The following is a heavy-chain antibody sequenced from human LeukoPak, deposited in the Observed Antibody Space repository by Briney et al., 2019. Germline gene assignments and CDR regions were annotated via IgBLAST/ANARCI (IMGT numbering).Heavy chain of an antibody. CDR1: GFTFSSYG. D-gene: IGHD4-17*01. CDR2: ISYDGSNK. CDR3: AKPHDYGDAYFDY. Sequence: GGSLRLSCAASGFTFSSYGMHWVRQAPGKGLEWVAVISYDGSNKYYADSVKGRFTISRDNSKNTLYLQMNSLRAEDTAVYYCAKPHDYGDAYFDYWGQGTLVTVSS. V-gene: IGHV3-30*18. J-gene: IGHJ4*02.